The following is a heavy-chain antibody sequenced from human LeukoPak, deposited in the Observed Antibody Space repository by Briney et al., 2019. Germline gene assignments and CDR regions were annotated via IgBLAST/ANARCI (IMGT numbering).Heavy chain of an antibody. CDR2: ISGSEGST. CDR3: ARDTYRYYYDSSGYWEPVY. CDR1: GFTFSSYA. J-gene: IGHJ4*02. D-gene: IGHD3-22*01. V-gene: IGHV3-23*01. Sequence: GGSLRLSCAASGFTFSSYAMSWVRQAPGKGLEWVSGISGSEGSTYDADSVKGRYTTSRDNAKNSLDQQTNSLRAEDTALYYCARDTYRYYYDSSGYWEPVYWGQGTLVTVSS.